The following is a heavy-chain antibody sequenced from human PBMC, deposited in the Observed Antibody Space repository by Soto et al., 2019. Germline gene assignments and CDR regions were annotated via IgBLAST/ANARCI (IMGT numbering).Heavy chain of an antibody. J-gene: IGHJ4*02. CDR3: AREWGTSIAAAFDY. V-gene: IGHV3-48*03. CDR1: GFTFSSFE. D-gene: IGHD6-6*01. Sequence: GGSLRLSCAASGFTFSSFEMNWVHQAPGKGLEWVSYISNSGRIIYYADSVKGRFTISRDDAKNSLYLQMNSLRAEDTAVYYCAREWGTSIAAAFDYWGQGTLVTVSS. CDR2: ISNSGRII.